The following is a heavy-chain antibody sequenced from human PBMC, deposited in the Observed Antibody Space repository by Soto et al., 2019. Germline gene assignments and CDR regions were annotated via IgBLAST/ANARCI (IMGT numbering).Heavy chain of an antibody. J-gene: IGHJ6*02. CDR3: ARIAASGRGWDV. V-gene: IGHV3-7*01. CDR1: GFTFSSYW. D-gene: IGHD6-13*01. Sequence: EVQLVESGGGLVQPGGSLRLSCVDSGFTFSSYWMSWVRQAPVKGLEWVGNIKQDGSEENYADSVKGRFTISRDNAKNSMYLQMNSLRVEDTEVYYCARIAASGRGWDVWGQGTTVVVSS. CDR2: IKQDGSEE.